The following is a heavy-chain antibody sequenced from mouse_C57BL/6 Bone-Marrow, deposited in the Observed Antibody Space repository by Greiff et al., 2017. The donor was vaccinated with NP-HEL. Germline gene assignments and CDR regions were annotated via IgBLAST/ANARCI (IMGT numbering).Heavy chain of an antibody. CDR2: INPSSGYT. D-gene: IGHD1-2*01. CDR1: GYTFTSYW. Sequence: QVQLKQSGAELAKPGASVKLSCKASGYTFTSYWMHWVKQRPGQGLEWIGYINPSSGYTKSNQKFKDKSTLTAAKSSSTASLPLSSRTYEDSAVYYCASPLLRGDWYFDVWGTGTTVTVAS. CDR3: ASPLLRGDWYFDV. J-gene: IGHJ1*03. V-gene: IGHV1-7*01.